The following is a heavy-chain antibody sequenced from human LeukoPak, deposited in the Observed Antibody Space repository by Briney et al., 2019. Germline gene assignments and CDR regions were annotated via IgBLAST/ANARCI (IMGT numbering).Heavy chain of an antibody. J-gene: IGHJ3*02. CDR1: GFTFSSYW. CDR3: ASRVGMYFAFDI. Sequence: GGSLRLSCAATGFTFSSYWMHWVSQAPGKGMVWVSRINEDGSTTVYADSVKGRFTISRDNAKNTLYLQLSSLRAEDTAVYYCASRVGMYFAFDIWGQGTMVTVSS. D-gene: IGHD2-8*01. V-gene: IGHV3-74*01. CDR2: INEDGSTT.